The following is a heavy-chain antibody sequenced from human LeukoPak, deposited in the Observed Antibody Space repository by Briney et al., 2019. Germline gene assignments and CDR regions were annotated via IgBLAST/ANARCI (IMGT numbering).Heavy chain of an antibody. CDR3: AKTAVAGTYIDY. D-gene: IGHD6-19*01. J-gene: IGHJ4*02. Sequence: GGSLRLSCAASGFTFINFGMHWVGPDPGKGLEWVAFIRYDGSNKYYADSVQGRFTISRDNSKNTVYLQMNSLRAEDTAVYYCAKTAVAGTYIDYWGQGTLVTVSS. CDR2: IRYDGSNK. CDR1: GFTFINFG. V-gene: IGHV3-30*02.